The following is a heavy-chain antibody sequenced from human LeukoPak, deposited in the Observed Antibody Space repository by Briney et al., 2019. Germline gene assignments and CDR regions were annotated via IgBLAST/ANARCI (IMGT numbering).Heavy chain of an antibody. D-gene: IGHD1-26*01. CDR3: AGDLGWDDVFDI. CDR2: INSDGSST. Sequence: GGSLRLSCAASGFTFSRYWMHWVRQAPGKRLVWVSRINSDGSSTSYADSVKGRFTISRDNAKNTLYLQINSLRAEDTAVYYCAGDLGWDDVFDIWGQGTMVTVSS. V-gene: IGHV3-74*01. CDR1: GFTFSRYW. J-gene: IGHJ3*02.